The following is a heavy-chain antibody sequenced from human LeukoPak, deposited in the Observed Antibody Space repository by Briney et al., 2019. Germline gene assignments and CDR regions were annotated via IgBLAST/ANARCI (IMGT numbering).Heavy chain of an antibody. CDR1: GFTFSGYA. CDR3: ARDRVYSYGYFFDY. CDR2: ISYDGSNK. J-gene: IGHJ4*02. V-gene: IGHV3-30-3*01. D-gene: IGHD5-18*01. Sequence: PGGSLRLSCAASGFTFSGYAMHWVRQAPGKGLEWVAVISYDGSNKYYADSVKGRFTISRDNSKNTLYLQMNSLRAEDTAVYYCARDRVYSYGYFFDYWGQGTLVTVSS.